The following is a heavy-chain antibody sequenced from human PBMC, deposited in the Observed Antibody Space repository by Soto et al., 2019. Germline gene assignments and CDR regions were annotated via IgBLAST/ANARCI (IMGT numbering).Heavy chain of an antibody. J-gene: IGHJ6*02. Sequence: PGGSLRLSCAASGFTVSSNYMSWVRQAPGKGLEWVSVIYSGGSTYYADSVKGRSTISRDNSKNTLYLQMNSLRAEDTAVYYCARENSSYGMDVWGQGTTVTVSS. CDR2: IYSGGST. V-gene: IGHV3-53*01. CDR3: ARENSSYGMDV. D-gene: IGHD3-22*01. CDR1: GFTVSSNY.